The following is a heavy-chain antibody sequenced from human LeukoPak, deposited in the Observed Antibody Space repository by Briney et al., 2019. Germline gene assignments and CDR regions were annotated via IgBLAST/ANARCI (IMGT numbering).Heavy chain of an antibody. J-gene: IGHJ4*02. D-gene: IGHD6-13*01. CDR3: ASTRIPAAEINY. V-gene: IGHV4-59*01. CDR2: IYYSGST. CDR1: GGSISSYY. Sequence: SETLSLTCTVSGGSISSYYWSWIRQPPGKGLEWIGYIYYSGSTNYNPSLKSRVTISVGTSKNQFSLKLTSVTAADTAVYYCASTRIPAAEINYWGQGTLVTVSS.